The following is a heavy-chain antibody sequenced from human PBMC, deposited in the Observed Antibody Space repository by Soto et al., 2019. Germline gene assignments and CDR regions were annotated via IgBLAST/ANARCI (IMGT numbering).Heavy chain of an antibody. Sequence: SGGSLRLSCAASGFTFSSYGMHWVRQAPGKGLEWVAVIWYDGSNKYYADSVKGRFTISRDNSKNTLYLQMNSLRAEDTAVYYCARQPCSSTSCYPGDYYYYGMDVWGQGTTVTVSS. CDR1: GFTFSSYG. CDR3: ARQPCSSTSCYPGDYYYYGMDV. J-gene: IGHJ6*02. V-gene: IGHV3-33*01. D-gene: IGHD2-2*01. CDR2: IWYDGSNK.